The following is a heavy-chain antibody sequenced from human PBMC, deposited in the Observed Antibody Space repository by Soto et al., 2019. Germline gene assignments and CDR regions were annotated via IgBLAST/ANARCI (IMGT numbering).Heavy chain of an antibody. J-gene: IGHJ6*02. V-gene: IGHV5-51*01. CDR3: ARKTSSSHAYYYYYGMDV. Sequence: PGESLKISCKGSGYSFTSYWIGWVRQMPGKGLEWMGIIYPGDSDTRYSPSFQGQVTISADKSISTAYLQWSSLKASDTAMYYCARKTSSSHAYYYYYGMDVWGQGTTVTVSS. CDR1: GYSFTSYW. CDR2: IYPGDSDT. D-gene: IGHD6-13*01.